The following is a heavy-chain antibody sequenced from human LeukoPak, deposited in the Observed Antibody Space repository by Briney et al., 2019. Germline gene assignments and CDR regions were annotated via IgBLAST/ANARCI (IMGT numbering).Heavy chain of an antibody. Sequence: GGSLRLSCAASGFTFSDYYMSWIRQAPGKGLEWVSSISSSGSTIYYADSVKGRFTISRDNAKNSPYLQMNSLRAEDTAVYYCATQVLRFLEWLPLTNYYGMDVWGQGTTVTVSS. D-gene: IGHD3-3*01. CDR2: ISSSGSTI. CDR3: ATQVLRFLEWLPLTNYYGMDV. J-gene: IGHJ6*02. V-gene: IGHV3-11*01. CDR1: GFTFSDYY.